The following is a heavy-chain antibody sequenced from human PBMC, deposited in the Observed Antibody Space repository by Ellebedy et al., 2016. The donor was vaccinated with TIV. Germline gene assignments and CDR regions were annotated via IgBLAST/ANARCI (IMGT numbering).Heavy chain of an antibody. D-gene: IGHD2/OR15-2a*01. Sequence: MPSETLSLTCTVSGDSIFSSTNYWGWVRQSPGKGLEWVGTIFYDGTTYYNPSLKRRLTLSVDTSRNHFSLTLNSVTAADTATYYCARHLGVRAFEYWGPGTMVTVAS. CDR2: IFYDGTT. CDR3: ARHLGVRAFEY. J-gene: IGHJ3*01. V-gene: IGHV4-39*02. CDR1: GDSIFSSTNY.